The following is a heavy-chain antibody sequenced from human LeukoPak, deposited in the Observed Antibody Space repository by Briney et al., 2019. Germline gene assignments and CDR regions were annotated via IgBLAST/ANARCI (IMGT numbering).Heavy chain of an antibody. CDR1: GYTFTIYG. D-gene: IGHD6-6*01. CDR3: ARGLPYSSSSWGVYYFDY. CDR2: ISAYNGNT. J-gene: IGHJ4*02. V-gene: IGHV1-18*01. Sequence: ASVKVSCKASGYTFTIYGISWVRQAPGQGLEWMGWISAYNGNTNYAQKLQGRVTMTTDTSTSTAYMELRSLRSDDTAVYYCARGLPYSSSSWGVYYFDYWGQGTLVTVSS.